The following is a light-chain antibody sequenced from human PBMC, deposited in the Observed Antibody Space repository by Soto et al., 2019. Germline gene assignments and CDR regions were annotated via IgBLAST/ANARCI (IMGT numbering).Light chain of an antibody. J-gene: IGKJ5*01. Sequence: EILLTQSPGTLSLSPGDEATLSCKASQAVTSKFLAWYQQKPGQPPRLLILGASTRATGIADRFSGSGSGTDFTLTISSLEPEDFAVYYCQQNVSPPITFGQGTRLEIK. V-gene: IGKV3-20*01. CDR2: GAS. CDR1: QAVTSKF. CDR3: QQNVSPPIT.